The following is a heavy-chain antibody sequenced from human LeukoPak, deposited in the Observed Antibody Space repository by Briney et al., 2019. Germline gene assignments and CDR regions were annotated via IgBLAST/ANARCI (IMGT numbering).Heavy chain of an antibody. CDR3: ARDGGYGHYDY. V-gene: IGHV4-30-2*01. D-gene: IGHD5-18*01. J-gene: IGHJ4*02. Sequence: TLSLTCAVSGGSISSGDYSWSWIRQPPGKGLEWIGYIYHSGRTFYNPSLKSRVTISVDTSKNQISLEVTSVTAADTAVYYCARDGGYGHYDYWGRGTLVTVSS. CDR1: GGSISSGDYS. CDR2: IYHSGRT.